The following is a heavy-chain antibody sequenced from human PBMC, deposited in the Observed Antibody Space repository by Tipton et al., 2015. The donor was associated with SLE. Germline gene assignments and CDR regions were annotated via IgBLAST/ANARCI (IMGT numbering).Heavy chain of an antibody. J-gene: IGHJ6*02. Sequence: TLSLTCSVSGGSISSNYWIWIRQPPGKGLEWIGYISYGGGTNYNPSLKSRVTMSVDTAKNQVSLKLTSVTAADTAAYYCARGKLTWRGAIIGVDVWGQGTSVNVSS. CDR3: ARGKLTWRGAIIGVDV. CDR2: ISYGGGT. V-gene: IGHV4-59*08. D-gene: IGHD2-15*01. CDR1: GGSISSNY.